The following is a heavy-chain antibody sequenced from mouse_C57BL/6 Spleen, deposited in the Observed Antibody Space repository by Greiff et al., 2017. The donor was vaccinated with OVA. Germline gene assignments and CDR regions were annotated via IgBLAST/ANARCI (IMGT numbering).Heavy chain of an antibody. Sequence: VQLQQPGAELVRPGTSVRLSCKASGYTFTSYWMHWVKQRPGQGLEWIGVIDPSDSYTNYNQKFKGKATLTVDTSSSTAYMQLSSLTSEDSAVYYCARSVLGSMDYWGQGTSVTVSS. D-gene: IGHD1-1*01. CDR2: IDPSDSYT. CDR3: ARSVLGSMDY. V-gene: IGHV1-59*01. J-gene: IGHJ4*01. CDR1: GYTFTSYW.